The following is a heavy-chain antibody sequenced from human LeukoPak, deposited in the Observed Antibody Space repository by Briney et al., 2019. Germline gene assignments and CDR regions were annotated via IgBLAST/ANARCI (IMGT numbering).Heavy chain of an antibody. D-gene: IGHD6-13*01. CDR1: GFTFSSYA. J-gene: IGHJ4*02. Sequence: PGGSLRLSCAASGFTFSSYAMHWVRQAPGKGLEWVAVISYDGSNKYYADSVKGRFTISRDNSKNTLYLQMNSLRAEDTAVYYCAREGRIAAAGIMRGDIGYWGQGTLVTVSS. CDR3: AREGRIAAAGIMRGDIGY. V-gene: IGHV3-30-3*01. CDR2: ISYDGSNK.